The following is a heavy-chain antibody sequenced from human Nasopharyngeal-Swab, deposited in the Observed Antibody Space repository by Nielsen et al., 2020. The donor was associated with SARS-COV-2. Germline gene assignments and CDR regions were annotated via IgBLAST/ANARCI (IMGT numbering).Heavy chain of an antibody. J-gene: IGHJ4*02. CDR3: ARDGALRYFDQHYYFDY. CDR2: INNSGGNT. Sequence: GESLKISCAASGFTFRSYAMSWVRQAPGRGLEWVSTINNSGGNTHYADSVKGHFTISRDNSKNSLYLQMNSLRDEDTAVYYCARDGALRYFDQHYYFDYWGQGTLVTVSS. D-gene: IGHD3-9*01. V-gene: IGHV3-23*01. CDR1: GFTFRSYA.